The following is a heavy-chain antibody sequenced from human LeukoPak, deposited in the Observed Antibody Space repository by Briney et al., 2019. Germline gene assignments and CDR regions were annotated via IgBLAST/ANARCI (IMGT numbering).Heavy chain of an antibody. CDR3: ARDIAAAGLFFDY. Sequence: PGGPLRLSCAASGFTSSSYWMSWVRQAPGKGLEWVANMKYDGSEKDYVDSVKGRFTISRDNAKNSLYLQMNSLRAEDTAVYYCARDIAAAGLFFDYWGQGTLVTVSS. V-gene: IGHV3-7*01. D-gene: IGHD6-13*01. CDR1: GFTSSSYW. J-gene: IGHJ4*02. CDR2: MKYDGSEK.